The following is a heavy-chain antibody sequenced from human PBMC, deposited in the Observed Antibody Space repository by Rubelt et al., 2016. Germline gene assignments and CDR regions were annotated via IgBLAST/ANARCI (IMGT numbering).Heavy chain of an antibody. CDR3: ARVGTAMVTT. Sequence: QVQLVQSGAEVKKPGASVKVSCKASGYTFTSYGISWVRQAPGQGLEWMGWISAYNGNTKCSQKFQGRVTITRDTSASTAYMELISLRSEDTAVYYCARVGTAMVTTWGQGTLVTVSS. CDR2: ISAYNGNT. V-gene: IGHV1-18*01. D-gene: IGHD5-18*01. CDR1: GYTFTSYG. J-gene: IGHJ5*02.